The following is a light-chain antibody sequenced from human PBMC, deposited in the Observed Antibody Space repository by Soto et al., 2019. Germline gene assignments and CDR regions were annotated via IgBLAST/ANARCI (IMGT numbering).Light chain of an antibody. CDR1: QSVSSN. J-gene: IGKJ1*01. Sequence: EIVMTQSPATLSVSPGERASLSCRASQSVSSNLAWYQQKPGQAPRLLIDGASTRATGIPARCSGSRSGTEFTLNVSRLRSEDITVYYWQQYKDWTPETFGQGTKVEFK. CDR2: GAS. CDR3: QQYKDWTPET. V-gene: IGKV3-15*01.